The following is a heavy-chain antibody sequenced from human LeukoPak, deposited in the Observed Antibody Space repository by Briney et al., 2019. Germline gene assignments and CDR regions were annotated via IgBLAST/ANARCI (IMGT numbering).Heavy chain of an antibody. Sequence: SETLSLTCAVYGGSFSGYYWSWIRQPPGKGLEWIGEINHSGSTNYNPSLKSRVTISVDTSKNQFSLKLSSVTAADTAVYYCARVNAATNDPWGPGTLVTVSS. V-gene: IGHV4-34*01. CDR2: INHSGST. CDR1: GGSFSGYY. D-gene: IGHD2-15*01. CDR3: ARVNAATNDP. J-gene: IGHJ5*02.